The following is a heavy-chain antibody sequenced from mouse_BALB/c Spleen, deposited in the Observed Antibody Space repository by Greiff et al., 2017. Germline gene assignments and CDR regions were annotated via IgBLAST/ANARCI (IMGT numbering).Heavy chain of an antibody. CDR2: ISSGGSYT. Sequence: VQLKESGGGLVKPGGSLKLSCAASGFTFSSYAMSWVRQSPEKRLEWVAEISSGGSYTYYPDTVTGRFTISRDNAKNTLYLEMSSLRSEDTAMYYCARGPYYGSRYAMDYWGQGTSVTVSS. CDR1: GFTFSSYA. D-gene: IGHD1-1*01. CDR3: ARGPYYGSRYAMDY. V-gene: IGHV5-9-4*01. J-gene: IGHJ4*01.